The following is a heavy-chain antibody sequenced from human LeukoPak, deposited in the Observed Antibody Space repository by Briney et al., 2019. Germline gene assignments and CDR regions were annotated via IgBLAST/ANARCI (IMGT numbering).Heavy chain of an antibody. V-gene: IGHV3-23*01. CDR3: AKATGRITIPLGAFDI. CDR2: ISGSGGST. CDR1: GFTFSSYA. Sequence: GGSLRLSCAASGFTFSSYAMSWVRQAPGKGLEWVSAISGSGGSTYYADSVKGRFTISRDNSKNTLYLQMNSLRAEDTAVYYCAKATGRITIPLGAFDIWGQGTMVTVSS. D-gene: IGHD3-10*01. J-gene: IGHJ3*02.